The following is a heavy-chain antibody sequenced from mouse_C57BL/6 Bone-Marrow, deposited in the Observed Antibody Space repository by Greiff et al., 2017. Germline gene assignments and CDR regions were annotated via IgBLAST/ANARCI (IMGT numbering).Heavy chain of an antibody. CDR3: ARDQDTTVVAFDY. CDR1: GFTFSSYA. CDR2: ISDGGSYT. D-gene: IGHD1-1*01. J-gene: IGHJ2*01. Sequence: EVQRVESGGGLVKPGGSLKLSCAASGFTFSSYAMSWVRQTPEKRLEWVATISDGGSYTYYPDNVKGRFTISRDNAKNNLYLQMSHLKSEDTAMYYCARDQDTTVVAFDYWGQGTTLTVSS. V-gene: IGHV5-4*01.